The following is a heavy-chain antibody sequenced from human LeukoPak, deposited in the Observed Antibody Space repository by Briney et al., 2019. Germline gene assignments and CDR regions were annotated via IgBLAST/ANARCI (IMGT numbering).Heavy chain of an antibody. Sequence: PSETLSLTCTVSGGSISSYYWSWIRQPPGKGLERIGYIYYSGSTNYNPSLKSRVTISVDTSKNQFSLKLSSVTAADTAVYYCARVHSSSWFPFDYWGQGTLVTVSS. V-gene: IGHV4-59*01. CDR3: ARVHSSSWFPFDY. CDR1: GGSISSYY. CDR2: IYYSGST. J-gene: IGHJ4*02. D-gene: IGHD6-13*01.